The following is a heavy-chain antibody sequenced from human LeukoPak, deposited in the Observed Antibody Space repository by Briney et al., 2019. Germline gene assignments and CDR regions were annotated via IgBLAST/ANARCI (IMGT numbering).Heavy chain of an antibody. CDR3: AKARYYYDSSVPYYFDY. Sequence: GGPLRLSCAASGFTFSSYAMSWVRQAPGKGLEWVSAISGSGGSTYYADSVKGRFTISRDNSKNTLYLQMNSLRAEDTAVYYCAKARYYYDSSVPYYFDYWGQGTLVTVSS. V-gene: IGHV3-23*01. CDR1: GFTFSSYA. CDR2: ISGSGGST. J-gene: IGHJ4*02. D-gene: IGHD3-22*01.